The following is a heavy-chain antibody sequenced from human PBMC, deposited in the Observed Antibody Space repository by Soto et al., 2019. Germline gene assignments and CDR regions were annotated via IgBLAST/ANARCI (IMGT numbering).Heavy chain of an antibody. CDR2: INHSGST. V-gene: IGHV4-34*01. CDR3: ARVCRDYDILTGYYNSFDY. CDR1: GGSFSGYY. J-gene: IGHJ4*02. D-gene: IGHD3-9*01. Sequence: SETLSLTCAVYGGSFSGYYWSWIRQPPGKGLEWIGEINHSGSTNYNPSLKSRVTISVDTSKNQFSLKLSSVTAADTAVYYCARVCRDYDILTGYYNSFDYWGQGTLVTVSS.